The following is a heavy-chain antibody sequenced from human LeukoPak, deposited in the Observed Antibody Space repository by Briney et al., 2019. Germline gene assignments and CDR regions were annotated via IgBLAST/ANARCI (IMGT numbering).Heavy chain of an antibody. CDR2: ISYDGSNK. CDR1: GFTFSSYA. J-gene: IGHJ3*02. CDR3: AKTGKAYSGSYSGAFDI. D-gene: IGHD1-26*01. Sequence: GGSLRLSCAASGFTFSSYAMHWVRQAPGKGLEWVAVISYDGSNKYYADSVKGRFTISRDNSKNTLYLQMNSLRAEDTAVYYCAKTGKAYSGSYSGAFDIWGQGTMVTVSS. V-gene: IGHV3-30-3*02.